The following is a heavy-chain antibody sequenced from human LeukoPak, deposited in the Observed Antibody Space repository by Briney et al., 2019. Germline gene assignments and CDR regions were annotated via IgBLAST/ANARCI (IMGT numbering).Heavy chain of an antibody. D-gene: IGHD3-22*01. CDR2: INSDGSSI. CDR1: GFTFSSYW. V-gene: IGHV3-74*01. Sequence: GGSLRLSCAASGFTFSSYWMHWVRQAPGKGLVWVSRINSDGSSISYADSVKGRFTISRDNAKNTLYLQMNSLRAEDTAVYYCAREDSSGYPLAYWGQGTLVTVSS. J-gene: IGHJ4*02. CDR3: AREDSSGYPLAY.